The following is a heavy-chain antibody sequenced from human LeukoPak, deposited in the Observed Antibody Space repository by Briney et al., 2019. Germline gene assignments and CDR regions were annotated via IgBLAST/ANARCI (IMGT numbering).Heavy chain of an antibody. CDR1: GGSISSYY. D-gene: IGHD3-22*01. Sequence: PSETLSLTCTVSGGSISSYYWSWIRQPPGKGLEWIGEINHSGSTNYNPSLKSRVTISVDTSKTQLSLKLNSVTAADTAVYYCARDRAYYYDSSGYHGAFDIWGQGTLVTVSS. CDR2: INHSGST. CDR3: ARDRAYYYDSSGYHGAFDI. V-gene: IGHV4-34*01. J-gene: IGHJ3*02.